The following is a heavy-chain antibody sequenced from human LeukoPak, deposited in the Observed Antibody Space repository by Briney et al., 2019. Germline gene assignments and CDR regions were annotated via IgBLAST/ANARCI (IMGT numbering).Heavy chain of an antibody. V-gene: IGHV3-53*01. CDR1: GFTVITND. Sequence: PGGSLRLSCAASGFTVITNDMTWVRQPPGKGLEWVSVLNSDGSTQYADSVQDRFNISRDNSKNTLYLEMNSLSPDDTAVYYCARGVEPLAANTLAYWGQGTLVTVSS. D-gene: IGHD1-14*01. CDR2: LNSDGST. CDR3: ARGVEPLAANTLAY. J-gene: IGHJ4*02.